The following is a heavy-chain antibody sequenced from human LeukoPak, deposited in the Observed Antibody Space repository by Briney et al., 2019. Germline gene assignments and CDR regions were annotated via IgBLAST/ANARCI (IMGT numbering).Heavy chain of an antibody. J-gene: IGHJ3*02. CDR2: ISSSGSTI. CDR1: GFTFSSYS. CDR3: AKDLWSGSTLGAFDI. D-gene: IGHD3-3*01. V-gene: IGHV3-48*04. Sequence: GGSLRLSCAASGFTFSSYSMNWVRQAPGKGLEWVSYISSSGSTIYYADSVKGRFTISRDNAKNSLYLQMNSLRAEDTAVYYCAKDLWSGSTLGAFDIWGQGTMVIVSS.